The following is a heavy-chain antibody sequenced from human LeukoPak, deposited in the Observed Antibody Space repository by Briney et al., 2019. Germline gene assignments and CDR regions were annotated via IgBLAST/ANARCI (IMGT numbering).Heavy chain of an antibody. CDR3: ARESIAAPLNY. CDR1: GGSISSGSYY. V-gene: IGHV4-61*02. CDR2: IYTSGST. Sequence: SQTLSLTYTVSGGSISSGSYYWSWIRQPAGKGLEWIGRIYTSGSTNYNPSLKSRVTISVDTSKNQFSLKLSSVTAADTAVYYCARESIAAPLNYWGQGTLVTVSS. D-gene: IGHD6-6*01. J-gene: IGHJ4*02.